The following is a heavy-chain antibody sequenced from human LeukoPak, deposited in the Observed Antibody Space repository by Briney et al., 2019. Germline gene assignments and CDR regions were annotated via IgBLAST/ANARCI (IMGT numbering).Heavy chain of an antibody. J-gene: IGHJ5*02. CDR1: GYTFTGYY. CDR3: ARASPGYSSSWCVKSRGYNWFDP. CDR2: INPNSGGT. V-gene: IGHV1-2*02. Sequence: GASVKVSCKASGYTFTGYYMHWVRQAPGQGLEWMGWINPNSGGTNYAQKFQGRVTMTRDTSISTAYMELSRLRSDDTAVYYCARASPGYSSSWCVKSRGYNWFDPWGQGTLVTVSS. D-gene: IGHD6-13*01.